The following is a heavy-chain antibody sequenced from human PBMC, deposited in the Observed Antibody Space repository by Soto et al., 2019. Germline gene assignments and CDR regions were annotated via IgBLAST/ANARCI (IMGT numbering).Heavy chain of an antibody. Sequence: LRLSCVASGFTFNNYGIHWLRHVRGEGLDGVTFISSDGNTKYYADSVKGRFTISRDNSKNTLYLQMDSLRPEDTAVYYCAKEIAVAGDFDYWGHGTLVTVSS. CDR3: AKEIAVAGDFDY. J-gene: IGHJ4*01. CDR1: GFTFNNYG. V-gene: IGHV3-30*18. D-gene: IGHD6-19*01. CDR2: ISSDGNTK.